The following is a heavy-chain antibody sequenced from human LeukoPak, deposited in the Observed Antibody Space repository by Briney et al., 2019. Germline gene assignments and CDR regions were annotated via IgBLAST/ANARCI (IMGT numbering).Heavy chain of an antibody. CDR1: GYTFTGYY. D-gene: IGHD4-17*01. V-gene: IGHV1-46*01. CDR2: INPSGGST. CDR3: ARERGINGDYDHDAFDI. J-gene: IGHJ3*02. Sequence: GASVKVSCKASGYTFTGYYMHWVRQAPGQGLEWMGIINPSGGSTSYAQRFQGRVTMTRDTSMSTVYMELSGLRSEDTAVYYCARERGINGDYDHDAFDIWGQGTMVTVSS.